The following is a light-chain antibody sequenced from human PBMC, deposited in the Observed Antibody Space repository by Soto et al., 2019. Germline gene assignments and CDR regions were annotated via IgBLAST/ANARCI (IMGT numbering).Light chain of an antibody. CDR3: QQYDSYPLT. CDR2: KSS. Sequence: DTQMTQSPSTLSASVGDRVTITCRASQSISSWLAWYQQKPGKAPKLLIYKSSTLQSGVPSRFSGRGSGTEFTLTISSLQPDDFATYYCQQYDSYPLTLGGGTKVEIK. V-gene: IGKV1-5*03. CDR1: QSISSW. J-gene: IGKJ4*01.